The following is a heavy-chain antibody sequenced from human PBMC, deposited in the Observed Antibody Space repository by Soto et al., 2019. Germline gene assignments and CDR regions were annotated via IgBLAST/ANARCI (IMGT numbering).Heavy chain of an antibody. J-gene: IGHJ4*02. CDR3: AREGMVRGVLSY. CDR1: GGSVSSGSYY. Sequence: QVQLQESGPGLVKPSETLSLTCTVSGGSVSSGSYYWSWIRQPPGKGLEWIGFFYYSGSTNYNPSLKNRITISVDTSKNQFSLKMTSVAAADTAVYYCAREGMVRGVLSYWGQGTLVTVSS. D-gene: IGHD3-10*01. CDR2: FYYSGST. V-gene: IGHV4-61*01.